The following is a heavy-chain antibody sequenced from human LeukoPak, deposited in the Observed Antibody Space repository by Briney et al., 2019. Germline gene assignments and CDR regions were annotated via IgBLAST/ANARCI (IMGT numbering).Heavy chain of an antibody. J-gene: IGHJ6*02. V-gene: IGHV3-23*01. CDR3: AKDGIELWFGESRPYYYGMDV. Sequence: GGSLRLPCAASGFTFSSYAMSWVRQAPGKGLEWVSAISGSGGSTYYADSVKGRFTISRDNSKNTLYLQMNSLRAEDTAVYYCAKDGIELWFGESRPYYYGMDVWGQGTTVTVSS. D-gene: IGHD3-10*01. CDR1: GFTFSSYA. CDR2: ISGSGGST.